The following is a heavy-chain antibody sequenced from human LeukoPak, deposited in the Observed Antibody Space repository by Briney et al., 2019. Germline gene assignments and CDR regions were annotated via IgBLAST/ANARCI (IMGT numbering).Heavy chain of an antibody. D-gene: IGHD5-24*01. CDR2: IIPIFGTA. V-gene: IGHV1-69*01. J-gene: IGHJ4*02. Sequence: ASVKVSCKASGGTFSSYAISWVRQAPGQGLEWMGGIIPIFGTANYAQKFQGRVTITADESMSAAYMELSSLRSEDTAVYYCARAAQRWPSYFDYWGQGTLVTVSS. CDR3: ARAAQRWPSYFDY. CDR1: GGTFSSYA.